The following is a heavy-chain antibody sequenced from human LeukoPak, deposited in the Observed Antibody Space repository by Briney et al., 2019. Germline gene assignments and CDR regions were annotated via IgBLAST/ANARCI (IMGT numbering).Heavy chain of an antibody. CDR3: ARGFTVTPDY. D-gene: IGHD4-17*01. CDR2: ISSSSSYI. J-gene: IGHJ4*02. V-gene: IGHV3-21*01. Sequence: GGSLRLSCAASGFTFSSYSMNWVRQAPGKGLEWVSSISSSSSYIYYADSVKGRFTISRDNAKNSLYLQRNSLSAEDTAVYYCARGFTVTPDYWGQGTLVTVSS. CDR1: GFTFSSYS.